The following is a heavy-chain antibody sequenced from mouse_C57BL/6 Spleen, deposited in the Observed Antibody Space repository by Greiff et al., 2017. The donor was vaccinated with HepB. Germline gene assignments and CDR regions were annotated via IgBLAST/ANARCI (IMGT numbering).Heavy chain of an antibody. V-gene: IGHV1-7*01. CDR3: ARSSEDYDDGDYAMDY. CDR1: GYTFTSYW. CDR2: INPSSGYT. D-gene: IGHD2-4*01. Sequence: VQLQQSGAELAKPGASVKLSCKASGYTFTSYWMHWVKQRPGQGLEWIGYINPSSGYTKYNQKFKDKATLTADKSSSTAYMQLSSLTYEDSAVYYCARSSEDYDDGDYAMDYWGQGTSVTVSS. J-gene: IGHJ4*01.